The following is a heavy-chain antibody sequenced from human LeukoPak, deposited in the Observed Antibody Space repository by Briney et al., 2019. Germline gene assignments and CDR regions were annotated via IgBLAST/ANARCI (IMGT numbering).Heavy chain of an antibody. CDR3: ARHYPWDDSSPFDY. V-gene: IGHV4-59*08. CDR2: IYYSGST. D-gene: IGHD3-22*01. J-gene: IGHJ4*02. CDR1: GGSIRSYY. Sequence: PSETLSLTCTVSGGSIRSYYWSWIRQPPGKGLEWIGYIYYSGSTNYNPSLKSRVTISVDTSKNQFSLKLSSVTAADTAVYYCARHYPWDDSSPFDYWGQGTLVTVSS.